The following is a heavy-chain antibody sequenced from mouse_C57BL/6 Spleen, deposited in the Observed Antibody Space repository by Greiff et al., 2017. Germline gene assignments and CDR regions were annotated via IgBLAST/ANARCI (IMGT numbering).Heavy chain of an antibody. J-gene: IGHJ1*03. V-gene: IGHV3-6*01. CDR3: ARDRPSITTEGFDV. D-gene: IGHD1-1*01. CDR2: ISYDGSN. Sequence: EVQLQQSGPGLVKPSQSLSLTCSVTGYSITSGYYWNWIRQFPGNKLEWMGYISYDGSNNYNPSLKNRISITRDTSKNQFFRKLNSVTTEDTATYYCARDRPSITTEGFDVWGTGTTVTVSS. CDR1: GYSITSGYY.